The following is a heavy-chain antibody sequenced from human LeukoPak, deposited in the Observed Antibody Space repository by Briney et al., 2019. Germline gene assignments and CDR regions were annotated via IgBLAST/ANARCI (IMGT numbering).Heavy chain of an antibody. V-gene: IGHV3-53*01. CDR3: ARLSYYYASGSYSSVDV. CDR2: IYSGGST. D-gene: IGHD3-10*01. Sequence: PTGGSLRLSCAASGFTVSSNYMSWVRQAPGKGLEWVSVIYSGGSTYYADSVKGRFTISRDNSKNTLYLQMNTLRAEDTAVYYCARLSYYYASGSYSSVDVWGQGTTVTVSS. J-gene: IGHJ6*02. CDR1: GFTVSSNY.